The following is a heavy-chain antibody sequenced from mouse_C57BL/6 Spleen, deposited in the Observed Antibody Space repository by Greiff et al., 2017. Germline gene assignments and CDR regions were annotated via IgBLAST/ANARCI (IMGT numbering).Heavy chain of an antibody. CDR2: IDPETGGT. Sequence: QVQLQQSGAELVRPGASVTLSCKASGYTFTDYEMHWVKQTPVHGLEWIGAIDPETGGTAYNQKFKGKAILTADKSSSTAYMEHRSLTSEDSAFYYCTRSSSYDCFDYWGQGTTLTVSS. V-gene: IGHV1-15*01. D-gene: IGHD1-1*01. J-gene: IGHJ2*01. CDR1: GYTFTDYE. CDR3: TRSSSYDCFDY.